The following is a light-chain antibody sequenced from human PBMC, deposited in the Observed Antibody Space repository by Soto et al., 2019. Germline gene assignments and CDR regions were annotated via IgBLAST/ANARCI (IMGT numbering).Light chain of an antibody. CDR3: NSYKSRSTYV. CDR2: EVT. CDR1: SSDVGGYNY. J-gene: IGLJ1*01. Sequence: QSVLTQPASVSGSPGQSITISCTGSSSDVGGYNYVSWYQQHPGKAPKLMIFEVTDRPSGVSNRFSGSKSGNTASLTISGLQDEDEADYYCNSYKSRSTYVFGTGTKVTV. V-gene: IGLV2-14*01.